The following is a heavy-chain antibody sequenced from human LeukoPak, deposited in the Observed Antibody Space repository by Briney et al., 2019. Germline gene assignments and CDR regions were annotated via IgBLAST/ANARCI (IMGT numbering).Heavy chain of an antibody. D-gene: IGHD4-17*01. CDR2: IKSKTDGGTT. J-gene: IGHJ4*02. Sequence: GGSLRLSCAASGFTFSNAGMSWVRQAPGKGLEWVGRIKSKTDGGTTDYAAPVKGRFTISRDDSKNTLYLQMNSLKTEDTAVYYCTTDPGDYGFDYWGQGTLVTVSS. CDR1: GFTFSNAG. CDR3: TTDPGDYGFDY. V-gene: IGHV3-15*01.